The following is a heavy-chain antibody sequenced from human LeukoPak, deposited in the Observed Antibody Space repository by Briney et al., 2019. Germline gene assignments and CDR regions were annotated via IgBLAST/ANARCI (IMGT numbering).Heavy chain of an antibody. Sequence: PGGSLRLSCAASGFTFSSYWLHWVRQAPGKGLVWVSRINSDGSSTSYADSVKGRFTISRDNAKNTPYLQMNSLRAEDTAVYYCARVGPPYDSNYWGQGTLVTVSS. CDR3: ARVGPPYDSNY. CDR2: INSDGSST. D-gene: IGHD3-22*01. V-gene: IGHV3-74*01. CDR1: GFTFSSYW. J-gene: IGHJ4*02.